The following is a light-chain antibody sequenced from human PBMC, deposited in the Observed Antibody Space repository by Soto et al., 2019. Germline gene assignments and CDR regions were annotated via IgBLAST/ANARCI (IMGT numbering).Light chain of an antibody. CDR3: QQYYGIPYT. J-gene: IGKJ2*01. Sequence: DIVMTQSPDSLAVSLGERATINCKSSQSVFYSSNNKNYLAWYQQKPGQPPNLLIYWAPTRESGVPDRFSGSGSGTDFTLTISSLQAEDVAVYYCQQYYGIPYTFGQGTKLEIK. CDR2: WAP. V-gene: IGKV4-1*01. CDR1: QSVFYSSNNKNY.